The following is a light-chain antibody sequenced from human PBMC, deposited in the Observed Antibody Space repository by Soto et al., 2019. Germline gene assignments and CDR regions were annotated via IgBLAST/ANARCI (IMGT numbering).Light chain of an antibody. CDR2: AAS. CDR1: QSISNY. CDR3: QQSNSPPLT. V-gene: IGKV1-39*01. J-gene: IGKJ3*01. Sequence: DIQMTQSPSSLSASVGDRVTITCRASQSISNYLNWYQQKPGKAPKLLIYAASSLQSGVPSRFSGSGSGTYFTLTISSLQPEDFATYYCQQSNSPPLTFGPGTKVEIK.